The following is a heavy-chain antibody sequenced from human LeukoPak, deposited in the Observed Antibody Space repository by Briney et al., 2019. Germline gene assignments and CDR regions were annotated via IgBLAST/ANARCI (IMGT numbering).Heavy chain of an antibody. CDR3: ARGGDYFGSGSYFS. D-gene: IGHD3-10*01. V-gene: IGHV4-30-4*08. CDR2: IYSSGHT. CDR1: GGSISSSSYY. Sequence: SETLSLTCTVSGGSISSSSYYWGWIRQPPGKGLEWIGYIYSSGHTYYSPSLKSRLTISVDTSRNQFSLKLSSVTAADTAVYYCARGGDYFGSGSYFSWGQGTLVTVSS. J-gene: IGHJ5*02.